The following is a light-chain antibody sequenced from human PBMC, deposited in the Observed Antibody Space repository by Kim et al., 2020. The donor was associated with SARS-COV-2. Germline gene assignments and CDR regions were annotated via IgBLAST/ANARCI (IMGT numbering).Light chain of an antibody. CDR2: WAS. Sequence: TITIKSSQSILFRANNRNYLAWYQHRPGPPPKLLIYWASTRESGVPDRFSGSGSGTDFALTSDSRQAEGVAVYYCQQYFSIPRTFGQGTKVDI. J-gene: IGKJ1*01. CDR1: QSILFRANNRNY. V-gene: IGKV4-1*01. CDR3: QQYFSIPRT.